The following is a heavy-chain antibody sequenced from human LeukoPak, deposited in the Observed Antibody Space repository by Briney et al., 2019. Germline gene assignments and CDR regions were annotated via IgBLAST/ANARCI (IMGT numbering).Heavy chain of an antibody. CDR1: GFTFSSYA. CDR3: ARSYDFWSGYSYYMDV. J-gene: IGHJ6*03. V-gene: IGHV3-30-3*01. CDR2: ISYDGSNK. D-gene: IGHD3-3*01. Sequence: GGSLRLSCAASGFTFSSYAMHWVRQAPGKGLEWVAVISYDGSNKYYADSVKGRFTISRDNAKNTLYLQMNSLRAEDTAVYYCARSYDFWSGYSYYMDVWGKGTTVTVSS.